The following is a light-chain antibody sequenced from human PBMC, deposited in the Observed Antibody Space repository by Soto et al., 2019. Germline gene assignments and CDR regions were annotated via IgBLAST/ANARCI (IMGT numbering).Light chain of an antibody. CDR3: QQYYSYSPLT. J-gene: IGKJ4*01. CDR1: QSISSW. Sequence: DIQMIQSPSTLSASVGDRFTITCRASQSISSWLAWYQQKPGKAPKLLIYDASSLESGVPSRFSGSGSGTEFTLTISSLQPDDFTTYYCQQYYSYSPLTFGGGTKVDIK. V-gene: IGKV1-5*01. CDR2: DAS.